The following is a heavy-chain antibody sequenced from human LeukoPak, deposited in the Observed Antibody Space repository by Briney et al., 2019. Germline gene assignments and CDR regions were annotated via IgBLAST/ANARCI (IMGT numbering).Heavy chain of an antibody. D-gene: IGHD3-16*01. J-gene: IGHJ5*02. CDR2: TNADGSIT. Sequence: GESLRLSCAASGFSFSTYWMHWVRQVPGTGPVWVSRTNADGSITDYTDSVKGRFTISRDNAKDTLYLQMNSLRPEDTAVYYCGRDLGGRGGAWGQGTLVTVSS. V-gene: IGHV3-74*01. CDR3: GRDLGGRGGA. CDR1: GFSFSTYW.